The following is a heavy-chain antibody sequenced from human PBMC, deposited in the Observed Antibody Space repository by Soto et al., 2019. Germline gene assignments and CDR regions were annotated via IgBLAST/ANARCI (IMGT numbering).Heavy chain of an antibody. CDR3: TSDTFGLRDS. CDR1: EFSFNFDW. Sequence: HPAGSLRLSCAASEFSFNFDWMHWVRQTPGKGLVWVSRINPVGTITNYADSVEGRFIISRDNAATTLYLQMNSLSAEDTAIYYCTSDTFGLRDSWGQGTLVTVSS. CDR2: INPVGTIT. D-gene: IGHD3-3*01. V-gene: IGHV3-74*01. J-gene: IGHJ4*02.